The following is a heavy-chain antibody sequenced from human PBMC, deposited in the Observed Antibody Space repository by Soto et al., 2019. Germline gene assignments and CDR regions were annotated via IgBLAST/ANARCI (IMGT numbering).Heavy chain of an antibody. J-gene: IGHJ6*03. CDR3: ARSPGNYYYYYYMDV. CDR2: IIPILGIA. V-gene: IGHV1-69*02. CDR1: GGTFSSYT. Sequence: QVQLVQSGAEVKKPGSSVKVSCKASGGTFSSYTISWVQQAPGQGLEWMGRIIPILGIANYAQKFQGRVTITADKSTSTAYMELSSLRSEDTAVYYCARSPGNYYYYYYMDVWGKGTTVTVSS.